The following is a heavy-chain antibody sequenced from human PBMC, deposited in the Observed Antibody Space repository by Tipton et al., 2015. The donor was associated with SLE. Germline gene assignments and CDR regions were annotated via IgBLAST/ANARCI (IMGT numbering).Heavy chain of an antibody. CDR3: ARIEHWPGYYYYGMDV. Sequence: TLSLTCTVSGGSISSGSYYWSWIRQPAGKGLEWIGHIYTSGSTNYNPSLKSRVTISVDTSKNQFSLKLSSVTAADTAVYYCARIEHWPGYYYYGMDVWGQGTTVTVSS. D-gene: IGHD3-3*02. J-gene: IGHJ6*02. CDR1: GGSISSGSYY. V-gene: IGHV4-61*09. CDR2: IYTSGST.